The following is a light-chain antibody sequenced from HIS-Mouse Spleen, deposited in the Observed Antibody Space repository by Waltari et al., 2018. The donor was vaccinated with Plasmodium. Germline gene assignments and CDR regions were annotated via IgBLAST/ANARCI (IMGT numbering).Light chain of an antibody. J-gene: IGKJ3*01. Sequence: EIVMTQSPATLSVSPGERATLSCRASQSVSSNLAWSQQKPGQAPRLLIYGASTRATGIPARFSGSGSGTEFTLTISSLQSEDFAVYYWQQYNNWSFTFGPGTKVDIK. CDR1: QSVSSN. CDR3: QQYNNWSFT. CDR2: GAS. V-gene: IGKV3-15*01.